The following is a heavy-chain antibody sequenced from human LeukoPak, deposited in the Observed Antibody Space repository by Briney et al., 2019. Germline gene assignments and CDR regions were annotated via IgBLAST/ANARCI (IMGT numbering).Heavy chain of an antibody. CDR1: GYTFTSYP. CDR3: ARVEDFDWLLGVDY. Sequence: ASVKVTCKASGYTFTSYPMNWVRQAPGQGLEWMGWINTNTGNPTYARGFTGRFVFSFDTSVSTAYLQISSLKAEDTAVYYCARVEDFDWLLGVDYWGQGTLVTVSS. D-gene: IGHD3-9*01. CDR2: INTNTGNP. J-gene: IGHJ4*02. V-gene: IGHV7-4-1*02.